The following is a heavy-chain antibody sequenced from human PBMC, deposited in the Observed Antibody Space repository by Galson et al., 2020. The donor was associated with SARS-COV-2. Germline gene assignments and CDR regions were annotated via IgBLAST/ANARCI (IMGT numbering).Heavy chain of an antibody. V-gene: IGHV3-7*01. CDR1: GFTFSSYW. Sequence: QLGESLKISCAASGFTFSSYWMSWVRQAPGKGLEWVANIKQDGSEKYYVDSVKGRFTISRDNAKNSLYLQMNSLRAEDTAVYYCAGLPGLYYYYGMDVWGQGTTVTVSS. CDR3: AGLPGLYYYYGMDV. CDR2: IKQDGSEK. J-gene: IGHJ6*02.